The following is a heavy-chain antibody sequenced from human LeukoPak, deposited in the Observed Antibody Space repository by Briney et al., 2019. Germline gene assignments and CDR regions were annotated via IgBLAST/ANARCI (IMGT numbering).Heavy chain of an antibody. V-gene: IGHV1-18*01. CDR3: ARDWGSIKVITDY. Sequence: ASVKVSCKATGYTFTSYGISWVRQAPGQGLEWMGWISSNSDNTNYAQKLQGRVTMTTDTSTSTAYMELRSPRSDDTAVYCCARDWGSIKVITDYWGQGTLVTVSS. D-gene: IGHD3-16*01. CDR2: ISSNSDNT. CDR1: GYTFTSYG. J-gene: IGHJ4*02.